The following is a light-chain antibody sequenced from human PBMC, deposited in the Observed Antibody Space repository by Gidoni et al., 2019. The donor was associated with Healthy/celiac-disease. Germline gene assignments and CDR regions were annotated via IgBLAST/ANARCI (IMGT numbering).Light chain of an antibody. CDR3: AAWDGSLNGWV. CDR1: SSNIGSNT. Sequence: QSVLTQPPSASGTPGQRFTISCSGSSSNIGSNTVNWYQQLPGTSPKLLVYSNNPRPAGVPDRFSGSKSGTSASLAISGLQSDDEADYYCAAWDGSLNGWVFGGGTQLTVL. V-gene: IGLV1-44*01. J-gene: IGLJ3*02. CDR2: SNN.